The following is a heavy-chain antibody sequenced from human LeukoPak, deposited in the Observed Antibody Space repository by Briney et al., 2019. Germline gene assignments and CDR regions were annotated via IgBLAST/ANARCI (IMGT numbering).Heavy chain of an antibody. CDR2: IYHSGST. J-gene: IGHJ4*02. CDR3: AREGVGYSDDDSPDFDY. D-gene: IGHD5-12*01. CDR1: GYSISSGYY. V-gene: IGHV4-38-2*02. Sequence: PSETLSLTCAFSGYSISSGYYWGWIRQPPGKGLEWIGSIYHSGSTYYNPSLKSRVTISVDTSKNQFSLKLSSVTAADSAMYYCAREGVGYSDDDSPDFDYWGQGTLVTVSS.